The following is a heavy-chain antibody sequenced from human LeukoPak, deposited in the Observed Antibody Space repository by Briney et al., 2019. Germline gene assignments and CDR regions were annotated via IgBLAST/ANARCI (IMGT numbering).Heavy chain of an antibody. D-gene: IGHD6-13*01. CDR1: GGSISSYY. J-gene: IGHJ6*02. CDR2: IYYSGST. CDR3: ACIAARSYYYGMDV. V-gene: IGHV4-59*08. Sequence: SETLSLTCTVSGGSISSYYWSWIRQPPGKGLEWIGYIYYSGSTNYNPSLKSRVTISVDTSKNQFSLKLSSVTAADTAVHYCACIAARSYYYGMDVWGQGTTVTVSS.